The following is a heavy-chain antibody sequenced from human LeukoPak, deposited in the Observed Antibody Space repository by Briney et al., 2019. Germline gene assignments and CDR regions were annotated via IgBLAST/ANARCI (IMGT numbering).Heavy chain of an antibody. V-gene: IGHV4-59*01. Sequence: SETLSLTCTVSGGSISDYSWSWIRQPPGKGLERIGNLYYNGSANHNPSLKSRVTISSDTSKNQFSLKLTSVTAADTAVYYCARAGGIRTAALDLDYWGQGTLVTVSS. CDR1: GGSISDYS. J-gene: IGHJ4*02. D-gene: IGHD6-25*01. CDR2: LYYNGSA. CDR3: ARAGGIRTAALDLDY.